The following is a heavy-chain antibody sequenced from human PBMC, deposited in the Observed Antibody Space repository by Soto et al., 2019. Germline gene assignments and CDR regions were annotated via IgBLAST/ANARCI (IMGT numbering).Heavy chain of an antibody. CDR1: GYTFTSYA. Sequence: QVQLVQSGAEVKKPGASVKVSCKASGYTFTSYAMHWVRQAPGQRLEWMGWINAGNGNTKYSQKFQGRVTITRDTSASTAYMELSSLRSEDTAVYYCARAEYDFWSGYYPVDAFDIWGQGTMVTVSS. V-gene: IGHV1-3*01. J-gene: IGHJ3*02. CDR2: INAGNGNT. D-gene: IGHD3-3*01. CDR3: ARAEYDFWSGYYPVDAFDI.